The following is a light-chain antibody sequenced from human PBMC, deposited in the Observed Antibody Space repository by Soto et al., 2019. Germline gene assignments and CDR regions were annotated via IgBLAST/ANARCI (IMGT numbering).Light chain of an antibody. Sequence: VLTQSPGTLSLSPGESATLSCRASQSLTSTFLAWYQQKPGQAPRLLIYGASNRATGIPDRFSGSGSETDFTLTISRLEPEDFAVYYCQHYDNSPPRYTFGQGTKLEIK. J-gene: IGKJ2*01. CDR3: QHYDNSPPRYT. V-gene: IGKV3-20*01. CDR2: GAS. CDR1: QSLTSTF.